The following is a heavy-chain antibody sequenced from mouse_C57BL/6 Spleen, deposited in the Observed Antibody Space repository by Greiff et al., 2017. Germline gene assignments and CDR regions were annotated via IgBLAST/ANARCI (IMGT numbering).Heavy chain of an antibody. CDR2: IDPSDSYT. J-gene: IGHJ4*01. D-gene: IGHD3-2*02. V-gene: IGHV1-69*01. CDR3: ARGLRLRTMDY. CDR1: GYTFTSYW. Sequence: QVQLQQPGAELVMPGASVKLSCKASGYTFTSYWMHWVKQRPGQGLEWIGEIDPSDSYTNYNQKFKGKSTLTVDKSSSTAYMQLSSLTSDDSAVYYCARGLRLRTMDYWGQGTSVTVSS.